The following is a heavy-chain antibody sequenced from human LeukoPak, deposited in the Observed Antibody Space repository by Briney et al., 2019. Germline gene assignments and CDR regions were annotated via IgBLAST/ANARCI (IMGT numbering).Heavy chain of an antibody. CDR3: ARHVAYSSSSSWFDH. V-gene: IGHV5-51*01. CDR2: IYPGDSAT. D-gene: IGHD6-6*01. J-gene: IGHJ5*02. CDR1: GYSFISYW. Sequence: GESLKISCKGFGYSFISYWIGWVRQMPGKGLEWMGIIYPGDSATRYSPSFQGQVTISADKSINTAYLQWSSLKASDTASYYCARHVAYSSSSSWFDHWGQGTLVTVSS.